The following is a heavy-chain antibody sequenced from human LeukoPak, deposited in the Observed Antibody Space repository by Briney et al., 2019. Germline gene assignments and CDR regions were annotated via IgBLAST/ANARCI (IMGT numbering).Heavy chain of an antibody. CDR1: GYTFTSYD. CDR2: MNPNSGNT. V-gene: IGHV1-8*01. J-gene: IGHJ4*02. Sequence: GASVKVSCKASGYTFTSYDINWVRQATGQGLEWMGWMNPNSGNTGYAQKFQGRVPMTRNTSISTAYMELSSLRSEDTAVYYCARVRWELGRSFDYWGQGTLVTVSS. CDR3: ARVRWELGRSFDY. D-gene: IGHD1-26*01.